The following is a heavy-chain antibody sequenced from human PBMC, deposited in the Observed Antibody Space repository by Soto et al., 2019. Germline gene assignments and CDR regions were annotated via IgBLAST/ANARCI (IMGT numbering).Heavy chain of an antibody. Sequence: GESLKISCKGSGYRFTSYGISWVRQAPGQGLEWMGWISAYNGNTNYAQKLQGRVTMTTDTSTSTAYMELRSLRSDDTAVYYCARWSGIAARPFDPWGQGTLVTVSS. J-gene: IGHJ5*02. D-gene: IGHD6-6*01. CDR2: ISAYNGNT. V-gene: IGHV1-18*01. CDR1: GYRFTSYG. CDR3: ARWSGIAARPFDP.